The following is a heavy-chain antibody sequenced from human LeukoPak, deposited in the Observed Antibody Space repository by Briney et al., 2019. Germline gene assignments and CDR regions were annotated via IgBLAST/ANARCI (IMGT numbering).Heavy chain of an antibody. Sequence: GTPCLSCAASGFTLSNAWMRGGRRSPRSGPLSVVRINITTDGGTTDYAAPVKGRFTISRDDSKNTLYLQMNSLKTEDTAVYYCTTDVYSSSWNAEYFQHWGQGTLVTVSS. CDR2: INITTDGGTT. D-gene: IGHD6-13*01. J-gene: IGHJ1*01. CDR1: GFTLSNAW. CDR3: TTDVYSSSWNAEYFQH. V-gene: IGHV3-15*01.